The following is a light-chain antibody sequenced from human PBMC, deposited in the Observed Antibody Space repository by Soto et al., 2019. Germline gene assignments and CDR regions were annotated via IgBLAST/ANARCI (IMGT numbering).Light chain of an antibody. Sequence: EIVMTQSPATLSVSPGESATLSCRASQSISSELAWYQQKTGQPPRLLIYGASTRATGVPARFTGSGSGSDFTLTISGLQSEDCAVYYCQQVHNWPLTLGQGTRLEI. CDR2: GAS. CDR3: QQVHNWPLT. V-gene: IGKV3-15*01. J-gene: IGKJ2*01. CDR1: QSISSE.